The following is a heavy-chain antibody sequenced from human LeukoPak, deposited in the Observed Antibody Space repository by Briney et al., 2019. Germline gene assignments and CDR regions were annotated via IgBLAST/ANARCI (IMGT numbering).Heavy chain of an antibody. D-gene: IGHD1-26*01. CDR2: VSAYNGNT. Sequence: GASVKVSCKASGYTFTSYGISWARQAPGQGLEWMGWVSAYNGNTNYAQKLQGRVTMTTDTSTSTAYMELSRLRSDDTAVYYCARALVGVADCNDYWGQGTLVTVSS. V-gene: IGHV1-18*01. CDR1: GYTFTSYG. CDR3: ARALVGVADCNDY. J-gene: IGHJ4*02.